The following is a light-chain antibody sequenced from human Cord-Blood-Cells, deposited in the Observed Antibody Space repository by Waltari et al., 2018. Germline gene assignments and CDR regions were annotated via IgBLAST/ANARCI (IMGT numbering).Light chain of an antibody. CDR1: QSISSY. CDR2: AAS. Sequence: DIQMTQSPSSLSASVGDRVTITCRASQSISSYLNWYQQKPGKAPKLLIYAASSLQSGVPSRFSGSGSGTDFTLIISSLQPEDFATYYCQQSYSTPYTFGQRTKLEIK. CDR3: QQSYSTPYT. J-gene: IGKJ2*01. V-gene: IGKV1-39*01.